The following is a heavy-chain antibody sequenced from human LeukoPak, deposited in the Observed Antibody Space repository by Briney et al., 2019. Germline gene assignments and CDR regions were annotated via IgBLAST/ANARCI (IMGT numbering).Heavy chain of an antibody. Sequence: PSETLSLTCAVYGGSISSYYWSWIRQPPGKGLEWIGYIYYSGSTNYNPSLKSRVTISVDTSKNQFSLKLSSVTAADTAVYYCARRSTVTTGVDYWGQGTLVAVSS. D-gene: IGHD4-17*01. V-gene: IGHV4-59*08. J-gene: IGHJ4*02. CDR2: IYYSGST. CDR3: ARRSTVTTGVDY. CDR1: GGSISSYY.